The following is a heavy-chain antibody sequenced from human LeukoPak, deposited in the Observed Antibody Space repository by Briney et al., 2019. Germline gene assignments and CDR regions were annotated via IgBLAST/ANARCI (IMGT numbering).Heavy chain of an antibody. CDR2: IKSKTDGETT. V-gene: IGHV3-15*01. D-gene: IGHD3-22*01. J-gene: IGHJ4*02. Sequence: TGGSLRLSCGVSGYTFSKAWMSWVRQAPGKGLEWVGRIKSKTDGETTDYATPVKGRFTISRDDSKNTLYLQMNSLKTEDTAVYFCYDSSGYGYWGQGTLVTVSS. CDR1: GYTFSKAW. CDR3: YDSSGYGY.